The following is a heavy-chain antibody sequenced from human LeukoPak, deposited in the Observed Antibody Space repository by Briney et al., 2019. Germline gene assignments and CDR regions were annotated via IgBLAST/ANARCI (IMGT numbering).Heavy chain of an antibody. CDR2: IYYSGST. Sequence: SETLYLTCTVSGGSISSYYWSWIRQPPGKGLEWIGYIYYSGSTNYNPSLKSRVTISVDTSKNQFSLKLSSVTAADTAVYYCARAKGYSSGWAENWFDPWGQGTLVTVSS. CDR1: GGSISSYY. CDR3: ARAKGYSSGWAENWFDP. V-gene: IGHV4-59*01. J-gene: IGHJ5*02. D-gene: IGHD6-19*01.